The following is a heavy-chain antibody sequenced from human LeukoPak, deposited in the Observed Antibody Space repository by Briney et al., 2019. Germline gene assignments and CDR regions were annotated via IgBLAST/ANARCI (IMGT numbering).Heavy chain of an antibody. CDR3: ARAPYYYDSSGYFPYYSDY. CDR2: IYYSGST. J-gene: IGHJ4*02. CDR1: GGSISSSSYY. V-gene: IGHV4-39*07. D-gene: IGHD3-22*01. Sequence: SETLSLTCTVSGGSISSSSYYWGWIRQPPGKGLEWIGSIYYSGSTYYNPSLKSRVTISVDTSKNQFSLKLSSVTAADTAVYYCARAPYYYDSSGYFPYYSDYWGQGTLVTVSS.